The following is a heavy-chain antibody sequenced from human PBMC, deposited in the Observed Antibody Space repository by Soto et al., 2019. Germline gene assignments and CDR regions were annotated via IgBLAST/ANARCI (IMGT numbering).Heavy chain of an antibody. CDR3: ARYSYSSGPQDY. D-gene: IGHD6-19*01. J-gene: IGHJ4*02. CDR1: GFTFSSHW. Sequence: EVQLVESGGGLVQRGGSLRLSCAASGFTFSSHWMSWVRQAPGQGLEWVANIQQDGSVQHYVDSVKGRFTISRDNAKSSLYLQMNSLRAEDTAVYYCARYSYSSGPQDYWGQGTLVTVPS. CDR2: IQQDGSVQ. V-gene: IGHV3-7*03.